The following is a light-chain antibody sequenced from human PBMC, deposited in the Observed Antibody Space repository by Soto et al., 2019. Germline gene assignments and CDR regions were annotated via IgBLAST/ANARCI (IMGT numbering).Light chain of an antibody. J-gene: IGKJ1*01. Sequence: AVQMTQSPSSLSASVGDRVTITCRASQAIRSDLGWYQMKPGKVPKLLIYAASNLQSGVPSRFIGRGYGTDFTLTISSMQPEDFATSYCLQDYNYPRLFGQG. CDR1: QAIRSD. CDR2: AAS. CDR3: LQDYNYPRL. V-gene: IGKV1-6*01.